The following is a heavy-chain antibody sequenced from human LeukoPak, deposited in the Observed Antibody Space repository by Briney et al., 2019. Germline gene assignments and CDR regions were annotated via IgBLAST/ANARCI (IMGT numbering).Heavy chain of an antibody. J-gene: IGHJ2*01. Sequence: PSETLSLTCTVSGGSISSGSYYWSWIRQPAGKGLEWIGRIYTSGSTNYNPSLKSRVTISVDTSKNQFSLKLSSVTAADTAVYYCARDYDSSLRYFDLWGRGTLVTVSS. CDR2: IYTSGST. CDR3: ARDYDSSLRYFDL. D-gene: IGHD3-22*01. V-gene: IGHV4-61*02. CDR1: GGSISSGSYY.